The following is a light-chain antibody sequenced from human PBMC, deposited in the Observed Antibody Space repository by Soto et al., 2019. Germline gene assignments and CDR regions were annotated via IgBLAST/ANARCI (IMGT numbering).Light chain of an antibody. CDR2: GAS. J-gene: IGKJ1*01. Sequence: EIVLTQSPGTLSLSPGERATLSCRASQSVSSSYLAWYQQKPGQPPRLLIYGASSRATGIPDRFSGSGSGTDFTLATSTLEPEDFPVDYCQQYFSSHQAFGHRTQVEIK. V-gene: IGKV3-20*01. CDR3: QQYFSSHQA. CDR1: QSVSSSY.